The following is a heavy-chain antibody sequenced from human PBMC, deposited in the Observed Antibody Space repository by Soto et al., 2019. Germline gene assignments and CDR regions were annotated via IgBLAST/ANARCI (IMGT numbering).Heavy chain of an antibody. D-gene: IGHD2-21*02. V-gene: IGHV1-2*04. J-gene: IGHJ4*02. CDR2: INPNSGGT. Sequence: QVQLVQSGAEVKKPGASVKVSCKASGYTFTGYYMHWVRQAPGQGLEWMGWINPNSGGTNYAQKLQGWVTMTRATSISKAYMELSRLRSDATAVYYCARAPGGVVTAMYYFDYWGQGTLVTVSS. CDR1: GYTFTGYY. CDR3: ARAPGGVVTAMYYFDY.